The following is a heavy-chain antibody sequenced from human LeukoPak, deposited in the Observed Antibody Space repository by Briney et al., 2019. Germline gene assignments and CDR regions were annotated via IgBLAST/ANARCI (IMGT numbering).Heavy chain of an antibody. CDR3: ARTVGTHRFDY. V-gene: IGHV4-39*01. CDR1: GGSISSGDYY. Sequence: PSETLSLTCTVSGGSISSGDYYWGWIRQPPGQRLEWIGTIYYNGNTYYNPSLQSRVIISADTSKNQFSLKVTSVTAPDTAVYYCARTVGTHRFDYWGQGILVTVSS. CDR2: IYYNGNT. J-gene: IGHJ4*02. D-gene: IGHD4-23*01.